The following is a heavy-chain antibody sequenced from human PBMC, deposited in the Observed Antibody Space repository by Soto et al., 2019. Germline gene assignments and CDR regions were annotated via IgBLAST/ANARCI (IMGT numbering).Heavy chain of an antibody. Sequence: VQLLESGGGLVQPGGSLRLSCAASGFTFSSYAMSWVRQAPGKGLEWVAVISYDGSNKYYADSVKGRFTISRDNSKNTLYLQMNSLRAEDTAVYYCARESGSVDYWGQGTLVTVSS. CDR1: GFTFSSYA. CDR3: ARESGSVDY. V-gene: IGHV3-30-3*01. D-gene: IGHD3-10*01. J-gene: IGHJ4*02. CDR2: ISYDGSNK.